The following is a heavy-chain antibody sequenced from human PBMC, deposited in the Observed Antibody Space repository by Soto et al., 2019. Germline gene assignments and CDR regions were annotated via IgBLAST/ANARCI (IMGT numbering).Heavy chain of an antibody. Sequence: SETLSLTCAVYGGSFSGYYWSWIRQPPGKGLEWIGEINHSGSTNYNPSLKSRVTISVDTSKNPFSLKLSSVTAADTAVYYCAVPHSSSWYRDYYYYGMDVWGQGTTVT. CDR3: AVPHSSSWYRDYYYYGMDV. CDR1: GGSFSGYY. D-gene: IGHD6-13*01. V-gene: IGHV4-34*01. CDR2: INHSGST. J-gene: IGHJ6*02.